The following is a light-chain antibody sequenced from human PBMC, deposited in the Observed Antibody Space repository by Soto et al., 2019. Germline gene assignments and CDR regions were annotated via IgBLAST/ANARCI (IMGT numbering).Light chain of an antibody. J-gene: IGKJ4*01. CDR3: QKYNSAPLT. V-gene: IGKV1-27*01. Sequence: DVQMTQSPSSLSASVGDRVTITCRASQVIAPYLAWFQPKPGKVPKLLIYATSTLQSGVPSRFSGSGSGTDFTLTISSLQPEDVATYYCQKYNSAPLTFGGGTKVEIK. CDR2: ATS. CDR1: QVIAPY.